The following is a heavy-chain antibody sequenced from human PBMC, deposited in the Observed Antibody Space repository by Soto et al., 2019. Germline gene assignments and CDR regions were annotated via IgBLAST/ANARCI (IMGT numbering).Heavy chain of an antibody. CDR3: ARERITMIVVVNDAFDI. V-gene: IGHV3-30-3*01. CDR1: GFTFSSYA. D-gene: IGHD3-22*01. CDR2: ISYDGSNK. Sequence: QVQLVESGGGVVQPGRSLRLSCAASGFTFSSYAMHWVRQAPGKGLEWVAVISYDGSNKYYADSVKGRFTISRDNSKNTLYLQMNSLRAEDTAVYYCARERITMIVVVNDAFDIWGQGTMVTVSS. J-gene: IGHJ3*02.